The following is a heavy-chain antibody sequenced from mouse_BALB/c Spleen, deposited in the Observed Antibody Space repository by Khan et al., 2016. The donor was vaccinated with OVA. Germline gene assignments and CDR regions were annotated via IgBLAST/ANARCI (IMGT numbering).Heavy chain of an antibody. CDR2: INPSSDYN. V-gene: IGHV1-4*01. Sequence: QVRLQQSGAELARPGASVQMSCKASGYIFTSYMIHWGKQRPGQGQEWIGDINPSSDYNNYNQKFKDKATLTADKSSSTAYMQLSNRSAEEDSAYYWARGVYGSFGYWCQGTLVTVSA. CDR3: ARGVYGSFGY. D-gene: IGHD1-1*01. J-gene: IGHJ3*01. CDR1: GYIFTSYM.